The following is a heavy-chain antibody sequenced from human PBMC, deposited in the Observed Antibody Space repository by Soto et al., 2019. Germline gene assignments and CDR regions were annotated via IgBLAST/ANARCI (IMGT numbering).Heavy chain of an antibody. Sequence: SETLSLTCAVYGGSFSGYYCSWIRQPPGKGLKWIGEINHSGSTNYNPSLKSRVTISIDTSKNQFSLKLCSVIAADTAVFYCAILRYYYGSGSYPGLLGPWGQGTVVTVCS. CDR1: GGSFSGYY. V-gene: IGHV4-34*01. D-gene: IGHD3-10*01. CDR2: INHSGST. CDR3: AILRYYYGSGSYPGLLGP. J-gene: IGHJ5*02.